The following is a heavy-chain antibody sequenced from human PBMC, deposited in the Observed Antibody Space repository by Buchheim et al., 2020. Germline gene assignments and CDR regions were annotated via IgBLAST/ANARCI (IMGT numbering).Heavy chain of an antibody. V-gene: IGHV3-23*01. Sequence: EVQLLESGGGLAQPGGSLRLSCAASGFTFSSYAMSWVRQAPGKGLEWVAGIRGSGARTWYADSVKGRFTISRDNSKNTLYLKMNSLRDEDTAVYYCAKDEERIRSGEFDYWGQGTL. J-gene: IGHJ4*02. D-gene: IGHD3-3*01. CDR3: AKDEERIRSGEFDY. CDR1: GFTFSSYA. CDR2: IRGSGART.